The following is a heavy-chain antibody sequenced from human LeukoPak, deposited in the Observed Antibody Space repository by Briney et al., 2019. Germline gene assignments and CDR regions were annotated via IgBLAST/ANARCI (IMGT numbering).Heavy chain of an antibody. CDR1: GGTFSRYA. CDR3: ARDSSEFRNLIPY. J-gene: IGHJ1*01. Sequence: SVKVSCEASGGTFSRYAISWVRQSPGQGLEWMGGIIPIFGTANYAQRFQGRVTITADESTSTAYMELSSLRSEDTAVYYCARDSSEFRNLIPYWGQGTLVTVSS. D-gene: IGHD1-14*01. V-gene: IGHV1-69*13. CDR2: IIPIFGTA.